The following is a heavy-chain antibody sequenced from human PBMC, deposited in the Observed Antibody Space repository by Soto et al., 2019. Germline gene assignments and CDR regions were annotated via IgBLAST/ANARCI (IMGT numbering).Heavy chain of an antibody. V-gene: IGHV3-74*01. CDR1: GFTFSSRW. J-gene: IGHJ4*02. D-gene: IGHD3-10*01. Sequence: WSLRLSCAASGFTFSSRWMHWVRQDPGKGLQWVSLIRHDGADSNYADFVGGRFTISRDNTKNTLHLQMNSLRAEDTAVYFCAVDLVSGSGSLGHWGQGTLVTVSS. CDR3: AVDLVSGSGSLGH. CDR2: IRHDGADS.